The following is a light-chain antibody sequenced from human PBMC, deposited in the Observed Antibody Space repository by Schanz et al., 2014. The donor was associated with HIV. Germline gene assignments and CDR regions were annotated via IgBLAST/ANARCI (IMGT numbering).Light chain of an antibody. Sequence: DIQMTQSPSSVSASVGDRVTITCRASQGMSNDLAWYQQKPGKVPKLLSYAASTLQSGVPSRFSGSGSGTDFTLTISSLQPEDSATYYCQQYDSYSLTFGGGTKVEIK. CDR2: AAS. J-gene: IGKJ4*01. V-gene: IGKV1-27*01. CDR1: QGMSND. CDR3: QQYDSYSLT.